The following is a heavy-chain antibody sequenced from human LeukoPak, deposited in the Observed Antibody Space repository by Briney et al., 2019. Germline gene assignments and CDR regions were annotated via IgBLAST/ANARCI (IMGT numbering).Heavy chain of an antibody. CDR2: IYYSGST. V-gene: IGHV4-59*08. CDR1: GGSISSYY. CDR3: ARKAVAATPVRNWFDP. D-gene: IGHD2-15*01. J-gene: IGHJ5*02. Sequence: SETLSLTCTVSGGSISSYYWSWIRQPPGKGLEWIGYIYYSGSTNYNPSLKSRVTISVDTSKNQFSLKLSSVTAADTAVYYCARKAVAATPVRNWFDPWGQGTLVTVSS.